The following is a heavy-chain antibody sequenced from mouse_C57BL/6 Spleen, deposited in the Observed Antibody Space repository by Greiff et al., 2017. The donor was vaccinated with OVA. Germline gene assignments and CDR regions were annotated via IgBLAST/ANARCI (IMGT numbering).Heavy chain of an antibody. V-gene: IGHV1-64*01. CDR1: GYTFTSYW. CDR2: IHPNSGST. CDR3: AREYGYDGAWFAY. Sequence: VQLQQPGAELVKPGASVKLSCKASGYTFTSYWMHWVKQRPGQGLEWIGMIHPNSGSTNYNEKFKSKATLTVDKSSSTAYMQLSSLTSEDSAVYYCAREYGYDGAWFAYWGQGTLVTVSA. D-gene: IGHD2-2*01. J-gene: IGHJ3*01.